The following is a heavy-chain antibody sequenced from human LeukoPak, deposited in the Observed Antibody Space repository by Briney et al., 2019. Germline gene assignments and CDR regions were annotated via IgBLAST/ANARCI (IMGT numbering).Heavy chain of an antibody. V-gene: IGHV3-48*01. CDR3: AREQQLGYYYYYYTDV. Sequence: GGSLRLSCAASGFTFSSYSMNWLRQAPGKGLECVSYISSSSSTIYYADSVKGRFTISRDNAKNSLYLQMNSLRAEDTAVYYCAREQQLGYYYYYYTDVWGKGTTVTVSS. D-gene: IGHD6-13*01. CDR1: GFTFSSYS. J-gene: IGHJ6*03. CDR2: ISSSSSTI.